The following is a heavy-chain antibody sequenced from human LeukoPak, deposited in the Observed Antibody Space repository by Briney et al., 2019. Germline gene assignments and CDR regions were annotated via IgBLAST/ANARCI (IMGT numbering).Heavy chain of an antibody. CDR3: ARGLIEYEEPQPSTNAFDI. CDR2: IYPDDSDT. Sequence: GEALKISCEGSEYSFTSYWIGWVRPAPGKGLEWMGIIYPDDSDTRYSPSFQGQVTISADKSVSATYLQWSSLKASDTAMYYCARGLIEYEEPQPSTNAFDIWGQGTMVTVS. V-gene: IGHV5-51*01. D-gene: IGHD2-2*01. J-gene: IGHJ3*02. CDR1: EYSFTSYW.